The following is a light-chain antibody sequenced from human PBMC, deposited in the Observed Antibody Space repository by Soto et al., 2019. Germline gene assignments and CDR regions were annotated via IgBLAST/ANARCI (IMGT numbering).Light chain of an antibody. J-gene: IGLJ1*01. CDR3: SSYTGAYTLV. CDR2: EVS. CDR1: SSDVGAYHY. V-gene: IGLV2-14*01. Sequence: QSALAQPASVSGSPGQSIAISCTGTSSDVGAYHYVSWYQQHPGKAPKLIVPEVSDRPSGVSDRFSGSKSGNTASLTISGLQAEDEADCSSYTGAYTLVFGTGTKLTVL.